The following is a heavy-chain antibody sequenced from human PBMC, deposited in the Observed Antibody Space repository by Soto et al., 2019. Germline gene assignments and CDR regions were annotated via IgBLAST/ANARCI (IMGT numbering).Heavy chain of an antibody. CDR2: IKHDGITT. Sequence: PGGSLRLSCAASGFTLGPYWMHWVRQAPGKGLVWVSIIKHDGITTRYADSVKGRFTISRDSAKNTLYLQMNSLRAEDTAVYYCARVSTWSDWNAFDIWGQGTMVTVSS. V-gene: IGHV3-74*01. CDR3: ARVSTWSDWNAFDI. D-gene: IGHD1-1*01. CDR1: GFTLGPYW. J-gene: IGHJ3*02.